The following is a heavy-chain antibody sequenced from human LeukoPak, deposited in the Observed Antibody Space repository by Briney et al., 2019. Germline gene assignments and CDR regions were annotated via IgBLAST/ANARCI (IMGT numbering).Heavy chain of an antibody. J-gene: IGHJ4*02. CDR3: ARAMRSGYDY. Sequence: GGSLRLSCAASGFTFSNYGMHWVRQAPGKGLEWVAVISYDGSNKYYTDSVKGRFTISRDNSKNTLYLQMNSLRAEDTAVYYCARAMRSGYDYWGQGTLVTVSS. CDR1: GFTFSNYG. V-gene: IGHV3-30*03. CDR2: ISYDGSNK. D-gene: IGHD5-12*01.